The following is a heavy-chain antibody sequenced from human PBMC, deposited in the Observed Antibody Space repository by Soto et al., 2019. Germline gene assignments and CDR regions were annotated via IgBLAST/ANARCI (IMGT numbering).Heavy chain of an antibody. CDR1: GYSVSSFW. V-gene: IGHV5-51*01. D-gene: IGHD3-16*01. Sequence: GESLRISLKGSGYSVSSFWIGLVREMPGGGLEWLVLIFPSDFDVRYSPSFEGQVTISADRSTATAFLQWRSLEDSDSALYSCARLVSLIQPIDSWAQGTPVPVSS. CDR3: ARLVSLIQPIDS. CDR2: IFPSDFDV. J-gene: IGHJ5*01.